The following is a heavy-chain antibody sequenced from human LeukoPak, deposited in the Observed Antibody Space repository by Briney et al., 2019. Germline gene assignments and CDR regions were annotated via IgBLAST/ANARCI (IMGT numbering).Heavy chain of an antibody. J-gene: IGHJ4*02. D-gene: IGHD3-22*01. CDR1: GGSVNSGSHY. Sequence: SETLSLTCTVSGGSVNSGSHYWCWIRQPPGKGLEWIGYIYYSGSTNYNPSLKSRVTISVDTSKNQFSLKLSSVTAADTAVYYCARVRTYYYDSSGYYPPPLFDYWGQGTLVTVSS. CDR2: IYYSGST. CDR3: ARVRTYYYDSSGYYPPPLFDY. V-gene: IGHV4-61*01.